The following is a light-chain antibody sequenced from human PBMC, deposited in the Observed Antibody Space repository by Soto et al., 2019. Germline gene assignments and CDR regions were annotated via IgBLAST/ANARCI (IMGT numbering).Light chain of an antibody. Sequence: QSALTQPRSVSGSPGQSVTISCTGISSDVDSYNRVSWYQQPPGTAPKFMIYEVGNRPSGVPDRFSGSKSGNTASLTIPGLQAEDEADYYCCSYAGSHTWVFGTGTKVTVL. CDR1: SSDVDSYNR. CDR2: EVG. CDR3: CSYAGSHTWV. V-gene: IGLV2-18*02. J-gene: IGLJ1*01.